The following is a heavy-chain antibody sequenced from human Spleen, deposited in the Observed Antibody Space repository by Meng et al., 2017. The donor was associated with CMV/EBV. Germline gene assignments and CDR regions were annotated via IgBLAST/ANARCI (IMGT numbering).Heavy chain of an antibody. CDR2: MSNSGSYI. Sequence: GESLKISCAASGFTFSSYHMNWVRQAPGKGLQWVSSMSNSGSYIFYADSLKGRFTISRDNAKNSLRLQMNNLRPEDTAVYYCARVELVAGTGAAFDIWGQGTMVTVSS. CDR3: ARVELVAGTGAAFDI. D-gene: IGHD6-19*01. CDR1: GFTFSSYH. V-gene: IGHV3-21*01. J-gene: IGHJ3*02.